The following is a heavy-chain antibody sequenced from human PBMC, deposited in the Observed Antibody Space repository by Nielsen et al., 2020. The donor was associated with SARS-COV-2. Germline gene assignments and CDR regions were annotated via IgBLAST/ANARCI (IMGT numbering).Heavy chain of an antibody. J-gene: IGHJ4*02. CDR1: GFTFSSYW. Sequence: ETLSLTCAASGFTFSSYWMSWVRQAPGKGLEWVANIKQDGSEKYYVDSVKGRFTISRDNAKNSLYLQMNSLRAEDTALYYCARVYDYGDLDYWGQGTLVTVSS. CDR2: IKQDGSEK. CDR3: ARVYDYGDLDY. V-gene: IGHV3-7*05. D-gene: IGHD4-17*01.